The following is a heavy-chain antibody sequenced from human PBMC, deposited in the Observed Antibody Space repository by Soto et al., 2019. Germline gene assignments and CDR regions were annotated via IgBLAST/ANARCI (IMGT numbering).Heavy chain of an antibody. Sequence: GGSLRLSCAASGFTFSSYWMHWVRQAPGKGLVWVSRINSDGSSTSYADSVKGRFTISRDNAKNTLYLQMSSLRAEDTAVYYCARATYYDLPYGMDVWGQGTTVTVSS. V-gene: IGHV3-74*01. CDR2: INSDGSST. CDR1: GFTFSSYW. D-gene: IGHD3-3*01. J-gene: IGHJ6*02. CDR3: ARATYYDLPYGMDV.